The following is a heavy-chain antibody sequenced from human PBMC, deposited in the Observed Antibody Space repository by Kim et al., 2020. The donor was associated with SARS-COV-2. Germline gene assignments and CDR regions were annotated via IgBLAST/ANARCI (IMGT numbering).Heavy chain of an antibody. CDR3: ARLVASGESGYSPYYMDA. Sequence: GGSLRLSCATSGFDFSGSVIHWVRQASGQGLEWIGRISSKSRNYATGYAATVRGRFTLSRDDANKTAFLQMNSLRVEDTAVYYCARLVASGESGYSPYYMDAWGKETTVTVSS. D-gene: IGHD2-15*01. CDR1: GFDFSGSV. CDR2: ISSKSRNYAT. V-gene: IGHV3-73*01. J-gene: IGHJ6*03.